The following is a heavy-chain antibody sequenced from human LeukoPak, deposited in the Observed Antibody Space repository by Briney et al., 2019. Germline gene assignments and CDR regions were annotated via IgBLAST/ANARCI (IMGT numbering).Heavy chain of an antibody. J-gene: IGHJ4*02. CDR1: GFTFSSYG. D-gene: IGHD3-22*01. CDR2: ISYDGSNK. Sequence: GGSLRLSCAASGFTFSSYGMHWVRQAPGKGLEWVAVISYDGSNKYYADSVKGRFTISRDNSKNTLYLQMNSLRAEDTAVYYCAKEWGDSSGYYFYWGQGTLVTVSS. V-gene: IGHV3-30*18. CDR3: AKEWGDSSGYYFY.